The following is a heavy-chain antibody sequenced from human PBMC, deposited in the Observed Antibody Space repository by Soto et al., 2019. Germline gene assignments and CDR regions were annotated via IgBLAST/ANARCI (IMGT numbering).Heavy chain of an antibody. V-gene: IGHV3-30*18. D-gene: IGHD5-12*01. J-gene: IGHJ4*02. Sequence: GGSLRLSCAASGFTFSSYGMHWARQAPGKGLEWVALVSNDGSNQYYADSVKGRFTISRDNSKNTLYLQMNSLRTEDTAVYYCAKEIRSGYDIAYFDYWGQGTQVTVSS. CDR1: GFTFSSYG. CDR2: VSNDGSNQ. CDR3: AKEIRSGYDIAYFDY.